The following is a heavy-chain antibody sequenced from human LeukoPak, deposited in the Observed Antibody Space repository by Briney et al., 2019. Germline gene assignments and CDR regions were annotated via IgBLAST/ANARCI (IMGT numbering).Heavy chain of an antibody. Sequence: GGSLRLSCAASGFTFTKYGMHWVRQAPGKGLEWVAVVWYDGSNKYYRDSVKGRFTISRDNSKNTLYLQMNSLRAEDTAVYYCARTYDSSAPFDYWGQGTLVTVSS. D-gene: IGHD3-22*01. CDR3: ARTYDSSAPFDY. CDR2: VWYDGSNK. V-gene: IGHV3-33*03. CDR1: GFTFTKYG. J-gene: IGHJ4*02.